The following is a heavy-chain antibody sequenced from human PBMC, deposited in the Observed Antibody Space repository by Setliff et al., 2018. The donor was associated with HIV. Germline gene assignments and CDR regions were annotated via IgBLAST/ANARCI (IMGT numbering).Heavy chain of an antibody. Sequence: GGSLRLSCAASGFTFSNYAMSWVRQAPGEGLEWVSAILSTGERTFYADSVKGRFTIFRDNSENTVYLQMNSLRAEDTAEYYCAKELAASGLGYFDSWGRGILVTVS. CDR3: AKELAASGLGYFDS. CDR1: GFTFSNYA. V-gene: IGHV3-23*01. CDR2: ILSTGERT. J-gene: IGHJ4*02. D-gene: IGHD3-22*01.